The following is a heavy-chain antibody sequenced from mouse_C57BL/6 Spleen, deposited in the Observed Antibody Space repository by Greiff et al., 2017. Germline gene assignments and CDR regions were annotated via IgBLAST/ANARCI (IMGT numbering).Heavy chain of an antibody. J-gene: IGHJ2*01. D-gene: IGHD1-1*01. CDR3: ERRGYYGSFDY. CDR1: GYTFTSYW. Sequence: QVQLQQPGAELVMPGASVKLSCKASGYTFTSYWMHWVKQRPGQGLEWIGEIDPSDSYTNYNQKFKGKSTLTVDKSSSTAYMQLSSLTSEDSAVXYCERRGYYGSFDYWGQGTTLTVSS. CDR2: IDPSDSYT. V-gene: IGHV1-69*01.